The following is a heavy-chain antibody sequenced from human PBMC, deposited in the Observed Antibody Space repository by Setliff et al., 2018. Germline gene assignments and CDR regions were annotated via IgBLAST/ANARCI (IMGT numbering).Heavy chain of an antibody. CDR1: GGTFSNYG. CDR2: LIPMFGTP. Sequence: ASVKVSCKASGGTFSNYGVSWVRQAPGQGLEWMGGLIPMFGTPGYAQKFQDRVTITTDESTSTAYMELNSLTSEDTAVYYCARSPALLGIVYLDPWGQGTRVTVSS. CDR3: ARSPALLGIVYLDP. D-gene: IGHD2-15*01. V-gene: IGHV1-69*05. J-gene: IGHJ5*02.